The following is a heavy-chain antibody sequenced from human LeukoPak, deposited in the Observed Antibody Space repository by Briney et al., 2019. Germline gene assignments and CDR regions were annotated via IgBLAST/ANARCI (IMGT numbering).Heavy chain of an antibody. J-gene: IGHJ3*02. V-gene: IGHV3-48*04. D-gene: IGHD2-2*01. CDR1: GINFSTFR. CDR3: ARSAYCTSTSCLNGRGAFDI. Sequence: GGSLRLSCAASGINFSTFRMIWVRQAPGKGLEWVSYISSSSDPIYYADSVKGRFTISRDNAKNSLYLQMNSLRAEDTAVYYCARSAYCTSTSCLNGRGAFDIWGQGTMVTVSS. CDR2: ISSSSDPI.